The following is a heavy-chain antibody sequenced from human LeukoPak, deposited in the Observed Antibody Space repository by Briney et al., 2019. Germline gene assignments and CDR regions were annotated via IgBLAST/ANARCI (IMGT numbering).Heavy chain of an antibody. D-gene: IGHD4-17*01. CDR1: GYSFTGYY. CDR2: INPDSGGT. CDR3: ARTVMTTVTQTRHSIAPRPFGY. J-gene: IGHJ4*02. V-gene: IGHV1-2*02. Sequence: ASVKVSCKASGYSFTGYYMHWVRQAPGQGLEWMGWINPDSGGTNYAQKFQGRVTMTRDTSITTAYMELSRLTSDDTAVYYCARTVMTTVTQTRHSIAPRPFGYWGQGTLVTVSS.